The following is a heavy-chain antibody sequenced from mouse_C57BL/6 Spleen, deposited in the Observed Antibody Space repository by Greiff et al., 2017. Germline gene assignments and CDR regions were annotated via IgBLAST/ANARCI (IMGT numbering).Heavy chain of an antibody. D-gene: IGHD4-1*01. Sequence: EVKLMESGGGLVKPGGSLKLSCAASGFTFSDYGMHWVRQAPEKGLEWVAYISSGSSTIYYADTVKGRFTISRDNAKNTLFLQMTSLRSEDTAMYSCARPGCWGYAMDYWGQGTSVTVSS. CDR1: GFTFSDYG. CDR3: ARPGCWGYAMDY. CDR2: ISSGSSTI. J-gene: IGHJ4*01. V-gene: IGHV5-17*01.